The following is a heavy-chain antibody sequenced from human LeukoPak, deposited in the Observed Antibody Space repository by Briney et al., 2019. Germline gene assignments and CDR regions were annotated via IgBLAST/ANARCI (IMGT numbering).Heavy chain of an antibody. J-gene: IGHJ4*02. CDR3: ARDQEGFDY. V-gene: IGHV1-46*01. CDR2: IYPRDGST. Sequence: GASVKVSCKASGYTFTSNYIHWVRQAPGQGLEWMGKIYPRDGSTNYAQKFQGRVTVTRDTSTSTVHMELSGLRSEDTAVYYCARDQEGFDYWGQGTLVTVSS. CDR1: GYTFTSNY.